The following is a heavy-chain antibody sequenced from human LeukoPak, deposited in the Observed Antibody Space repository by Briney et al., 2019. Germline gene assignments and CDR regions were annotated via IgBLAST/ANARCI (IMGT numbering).Heavy chain of an antibody. CDR3: AKVPVFSLTISEVVTDDAFDI. Sequence: PGGSLRLSCAASGFTFSSYSMNWVRQAPGKGLEWVSAISGSGGSTYYADSVKGRFTISRDNSKNTLYLQMNSLRAEDTAVYYCAKVPVFSLTISEVVTDDAFDIWGRGTIVTVSS. V-gene: IGHV3-23*01. CDR2: ISGSGGST. D-gene: IGHD3-3*01. J-gene: IGHJ3*02. CDR1: GFTFSSYS.